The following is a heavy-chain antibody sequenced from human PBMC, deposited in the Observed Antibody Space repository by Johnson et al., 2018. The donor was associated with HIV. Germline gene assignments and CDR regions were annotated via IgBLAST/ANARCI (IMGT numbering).Heavy chain of an antibody. CDR2: IKCDGSEK. V-gene: IGHV3-7*01. CDR1: GFTFDDYG. Sequence: MLLVESGGAVVQPGRSLRLSCAASGFTFDDYGMSWVRQAPGKGLEWVADIKCDGSEKYYVDSVKGRLTISRDNAKNSLYLQVNSLRAEDTAVYYCARWIQLWVAFDIWGQGTMVTVSS. J-gene: IGHJ3*02. D-gene: IGHD5-18*01. CDR3: ARWIQLWVAFDI.